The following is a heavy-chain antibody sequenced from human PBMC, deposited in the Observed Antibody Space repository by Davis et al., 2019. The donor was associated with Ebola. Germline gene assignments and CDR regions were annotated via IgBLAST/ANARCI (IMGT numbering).Heavy chain of an antibody. CDR3: ARLGWWLQNYIDY. Sequence: GESLKISCKGSGYSFSSYWIGWVRQMPGKGLEWMGIIYPDDSDTRYSPSFQGQVTISADKSISTAYLQWSSLKASDTAMYYCARLGWWLQNYIDYWGQGTLVTVSS. D-gene: IGHD5-24*01. CDR2: IYPDDSDT. J-gene: IGHJ4*02. CDR1: GYSFSSYW. V-gene: IGHV5-51*01.